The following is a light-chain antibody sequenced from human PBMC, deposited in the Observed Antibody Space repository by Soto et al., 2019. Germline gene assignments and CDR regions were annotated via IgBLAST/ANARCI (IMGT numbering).Light chain of an antibody. Sequence: EIVLTQSPATLSLSPGERATLSCRTSQTIRGLLNWYQQRPGQAPRLLIYDTSNRATDIPARFSSSGSGTDFILTISSLDPEDFGVYFCQRRHNWPITFGQGTRLDI. V-gene: IGKV3-11*01. CDR3: QRRHNWPIT. CDR2: DTS. J-gene: IGKJ5*01. CDR1: QTIRGL.